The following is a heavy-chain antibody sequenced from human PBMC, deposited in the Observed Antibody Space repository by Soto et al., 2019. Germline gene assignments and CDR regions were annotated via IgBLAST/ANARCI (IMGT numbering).Heavy chain of an antibody. J-gene: IGHJ4*02. D-gene: IGHD3-3*01. V-gene: IGHV1-3*04. CDR2: INTGNGNT. CDR3: ARDRDYYDFWSGYFDF. CDR1: GYTFTTYA. Sequence: ASVKVSCKASGYTFTTYAIHWVRQAPGQRLEWMGWINTGNGNTKYSQKFQGRVTVTRDTSASTAYMELSSLRSEDTAVYYCARDRDYYDFWSGYFDFWGQGALVTVSS.